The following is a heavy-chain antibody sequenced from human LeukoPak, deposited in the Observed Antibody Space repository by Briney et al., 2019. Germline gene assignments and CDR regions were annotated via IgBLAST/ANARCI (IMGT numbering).Heavy chain of an antibody. Sequence: PGGSLRLSCAASGFTFSSYGMHWVRQAPGKGLEWVAVISYDGSNKYYADSVKGRFTISRDNSKNTLYLQMNSLRAEDTAVYYCARDPDYGDYVSSLDYWAQGTLVTVSS. CDR3: ARDPDYGDYVSSLDY. J-gene: IGHJ4*02. D-gene: IGHD4-17*01. V-gene: IGHV3-30*03. CDR2: ISYDGSNK. CDR1: GFTFSSYG.